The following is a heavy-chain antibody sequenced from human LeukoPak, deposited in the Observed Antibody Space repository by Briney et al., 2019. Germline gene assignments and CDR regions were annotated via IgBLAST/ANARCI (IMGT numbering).Heavy chain of an antibody. CDR2: IYSGGST. CDR1: GFTVSSNY. Sequence: PGGSLRLSCAASGFTVSSNYMSWVRQAPGKGLEWVSVIYSGGSTYYAASVKGRFTISRDNSKNTLYLQMNSPRAEDTAVYYCARDKGWLQLYAFDIWGQGTMVTVSS. J-gene: IGHJ3*02. CDR3: ARDKGWLQLYAFDI. D-gene: IGHD5-24*01. V-gene: IGHV3-66*01.